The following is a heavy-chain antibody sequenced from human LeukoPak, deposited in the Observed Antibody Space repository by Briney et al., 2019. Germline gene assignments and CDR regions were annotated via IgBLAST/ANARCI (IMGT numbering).Heavy chain of an antibody. CDR1: GFTFSTYG. J-gene: IGHJ4*02. D-gene: IGHD6-13*01. Sequence: GGSLRLSCAASGFTFSTYGMSWVRQAPGKGLEWVSAISGSGSSTYYADSVKGRFTISRDNSRNTASLQMNSLRAEDTAVYYCAKDQRSSPGDYWGQGTLVTVSS. V-gene: IGHV3-23*01. CDR2: ISGSGSST. CDR3: AKDQRSSPGDY.